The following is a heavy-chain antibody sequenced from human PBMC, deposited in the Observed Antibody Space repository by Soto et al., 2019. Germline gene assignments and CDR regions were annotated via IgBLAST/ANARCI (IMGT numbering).Heavy chain of an antibody. CDR1: GFTFSSYG. CDR3: AKDRGSGSTSWYNGWFDP. V-gene: IGHV3-23*01. CDR2: ISGSGGST. Sequence: GGSLRLSCAASGFTFSSYGMSWVRQAPGKGLEWVSTISGSGGSTYDADSVKGRFTISRDNSKNTLYLQMNSLRAEDTAVYYCAKDRGSGSTSWYNGWFDPWGQRTLVTVSS. D-gene: IGHD2-2*02. J-gene: IGHJ5*02.